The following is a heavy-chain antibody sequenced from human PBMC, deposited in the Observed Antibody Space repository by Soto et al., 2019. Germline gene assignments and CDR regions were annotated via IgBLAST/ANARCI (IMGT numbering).Heavy chain of an antibody. D-gene: IGHD4-17*01. CDR3: ARVSSTVAYWYFDL. V-gene: IGHV4-30-2*01. Sequence: SETLSLTCAVSGGSISSGGYSWSWIRQPPGKGLEWIGYIYHSGSTYYNPSLKSRVTISVDRSKNQFSLKLSSVTAADTAVYYCARVSSTVAYWYFDLWGRGTLVTVSS. J-gene: IGHJ2*01. CDR1: GGSISSGGYS. CDR2: IYHSGST.